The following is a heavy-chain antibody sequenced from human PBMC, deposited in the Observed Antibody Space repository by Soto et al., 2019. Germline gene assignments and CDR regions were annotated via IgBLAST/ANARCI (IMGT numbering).Heavy chain of an antibody. CDR1: GGTFSSYA. CDR2: IIPIFGTA. CDR3: ARASGGYCDYWGVNDY. V-gene: IGHV1-69*12. Sequence: QVQLVQSGAEVKKPGSSVKVSCKASGGTFSSYAISWVRQAPGQGLEWMGGIIPIFGTANYAQKFQGRVTITADECTSTDYMELSSLRSEDTDVYYCARASGGYCDYWGVNDYWGQGTLVTVSS. D-gene: IGHD4-17*01. J-gene: IGHJ4*02.